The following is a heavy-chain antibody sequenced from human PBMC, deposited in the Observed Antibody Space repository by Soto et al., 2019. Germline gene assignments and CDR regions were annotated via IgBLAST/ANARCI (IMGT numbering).Heavy chain of an antibody. CDR1: GYTFTGYY. CDR3: ARVGMSGYVGHNAFGI. Sequence: ASVKVSCKASGYTFTGYYMHWVRQAPGQGLEWMGWINPNSGGTNYAQKFQGRVTMTRDTSISTAYMELSRLRSDDTAVYYCARVGMSGYVGHNAFGIWGQGTMVTVSS. J-gene: IGHJ3*02. CDR2: INPNSGGT. D-gene: IGHD5-12*01. V-gene: IGHV1-2*02.